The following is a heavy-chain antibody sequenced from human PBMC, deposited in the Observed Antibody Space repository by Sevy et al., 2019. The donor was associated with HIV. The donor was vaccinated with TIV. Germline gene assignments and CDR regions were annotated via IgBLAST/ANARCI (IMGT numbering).Heavy chain of an antibody. V-gene: IGHV6-1*01. J-gene: IGHJ6*02. CDR3: ARGDDFGSGISNYYYYGMDV. CDR1: GDSVSSNSAA. CDR2: TYYRSKWYN. D-gene: IGHD3-10*01. Sequence: SQTLSLTCAISGDSVSSNSAAWNWIRQSPSRGLEWLGRTYYRSKWYNDYAVSVKSRITINPDTSKNQFSLQLNSVTPEDTAVYYCARGDDFGSGISNYYYYGMDVWGQGTTVTVSS.